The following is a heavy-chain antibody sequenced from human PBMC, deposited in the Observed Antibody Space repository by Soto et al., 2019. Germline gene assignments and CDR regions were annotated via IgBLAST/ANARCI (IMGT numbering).Heavy chain of an antibody. CDR3: VKRTSREFRGMDV. CDR2: IDSSGGIT. Sequence: EVQLLESGGGLVQPAGSLRLSCAASGFTFSNYGMSWVRQAPGKGQEWVASIDSSGGITYYADSVKGRFTISRDNSKNTVYLQMYSLRVEDTAVYYCVKRTSREFRGMDVWGRGTTVTVSS. V-gene: IGHV3-23*01. CDR1: GFTFSNYG. J-gene: IGHJ6*02.